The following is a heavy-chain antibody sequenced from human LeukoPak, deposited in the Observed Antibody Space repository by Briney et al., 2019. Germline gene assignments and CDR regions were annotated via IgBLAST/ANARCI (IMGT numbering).Heavy chain of an antibody. D-gene: IGHD1-1*01. CDR2: IKSKTDGGTT. Sequence: TGGSLRLSCAASGFTFSNAWMSWVRQAPGKGLEWVGRIKSKTDGGTTDYAAPVKGRFTISRDDSKNTLYLQMNSLKTEDTAVYYCTTDPQLERRGGDYWGQGTLVTVSS. J-gene: IGHJ4*02. CDR3: TTDPQLERRGGDY. V-gene: IGHV3-15*01. CDR1: GFTFSNAW.